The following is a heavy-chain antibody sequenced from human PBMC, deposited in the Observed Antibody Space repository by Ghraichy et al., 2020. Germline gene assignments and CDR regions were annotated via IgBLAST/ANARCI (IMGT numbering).Heavy chain of an antibody. D-gene: IGHD2-2*01. CDR3: ASLARCSSTSCYWGNWFDP. CDR2: INSDGSST. V-gene: IGHV3-74*01. J-gene: IGHJ5*02. Sequence: GVLNISCAASGFTFSSYWMHWVRQAPGKGLVWVSRINSDGSSTSYADSVKGRFTISRDNAKNTLYLQMNSLRAEDTAVYYCASLARCSSTSCYWGNWFDPWGQGTLVTVSS. CDR1: GFTFSSYW.